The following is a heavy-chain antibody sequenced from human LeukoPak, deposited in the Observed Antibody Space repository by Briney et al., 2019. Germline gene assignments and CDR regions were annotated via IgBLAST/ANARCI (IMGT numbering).Heavy chain of an antibody. D-gene: IGHD2-15*01. CDR3: ARDRLVVAAAAAYFFDY. CDR2: IRQDGSEK. V-gene: IGHV3-7*01. Sequence: GGSLRLSCAASGFTFGSYWMTWVRQAPGKGLEWVANIRQDGSEKYYVGCVKGRFTISRDNAKSSLFLEMNSLRPEDTAVYYCARDRLVVAAAAAYFFDYWGQGTLVTVSS. J-gene: IGHJ4*02. CDR1: GFTFGSYW.